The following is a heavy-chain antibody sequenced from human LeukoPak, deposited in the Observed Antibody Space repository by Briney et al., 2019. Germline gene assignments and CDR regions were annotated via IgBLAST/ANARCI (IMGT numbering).Heavy chain of an antibody. CDR3: AKDIYPLQYSYGYDY. J-gene: IGHJ4*02. CDR1: GFTFNTYW. V-gene: IGHV3-7*03. Sequence: GGSLRLSCAVSGFTFNTYWMSWVRQAPGKGLEWVANIKQDGSETHYGDSVRGRFTISRDNAKNSLYLQMNSLRAEDMALYYCAKDIYPLQYSYGYDYWGQGTLVTVSS. D-gene: IGHD5-18*01. CDR2: IKQDGSET.